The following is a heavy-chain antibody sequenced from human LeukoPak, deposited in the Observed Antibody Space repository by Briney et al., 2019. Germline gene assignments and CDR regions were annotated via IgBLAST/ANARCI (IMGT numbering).Heavy chain of an antibody. Sequence: GGSLRLSCAASGFTFSRYWMHWVRQAPGKGLMWVSRISPDGSTTLYADSVKGRFTISRDNAKNSLYLQMNSLRAEDTAVYYCARTYYYDSSGYNYWGQGTLVTVSS. CDR3: ARTYYYDSSGYNY. D-gene: IGHD3-22*01. CDR2: ISPDGSTT. CDR1: GFTFSRYW. J-gene: IGHJ4*02. V-gene: IGHV3-74*03.